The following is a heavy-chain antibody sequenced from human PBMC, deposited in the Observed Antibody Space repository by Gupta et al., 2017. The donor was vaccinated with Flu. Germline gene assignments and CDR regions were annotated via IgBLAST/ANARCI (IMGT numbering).Heavy chain of an antibody. D-gene: IGHD6-19*01. J-gene: IGHJ4*02. CDR3: ARDLGGPETSGWAPPGY. CDR2: ISSSSSYI. CDR1: GFTFSSYS. V-gene: IGHV3-21*01. Sequence: EVQLVESGGGLVKPGGSLRLSCAASGFTFSSYSMNWVRQAPGKGLEWVSSISSSSSYIYYADSVKGRFTISRDNAKNSLYLQMNSLRAEDTAVYYCARDLGGPETSGWAPPGYWGQGTLVTVSS.